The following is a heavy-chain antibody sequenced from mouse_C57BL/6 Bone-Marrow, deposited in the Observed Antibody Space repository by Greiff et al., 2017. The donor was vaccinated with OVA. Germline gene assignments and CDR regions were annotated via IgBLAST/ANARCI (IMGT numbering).Heavy chain of an antibody. J-gene: IGHJ2*01. D-gene: IGHD1-1*01. CDR2: IDPNSGGT. CDR1: GYTFTSYW. CDR3: ARWGRGYYYGSSLDY. V-gene: IGHV1-72*01. Sequence: QVHVKQPGAELVKPGASVKLSCKASGYTFTSYWMHWVKQRPGRGLEWIGRIDPNSGGTKYNEKFKSKATLTVDKPSSTAYMQRSSLTSEDSAVYYCARWGRGYYYGSSLDYWGQGTTLTVSS.